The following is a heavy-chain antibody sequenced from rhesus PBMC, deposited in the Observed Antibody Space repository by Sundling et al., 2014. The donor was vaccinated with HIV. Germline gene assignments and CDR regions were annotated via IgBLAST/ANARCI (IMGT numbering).Heavy chain of an antibody. Sequence: DVQLVESGGGLVQPGGSLRLSCTGSGFTFSSYYMYWVRQAPGKGLEWVSGINTGGGSTWYTDSVKGRFTISKENAKNTLYLQMDSLRAEDTAVYYCAKGQYCSSTYCSSGNYYGLVFLGPKGSVVTVSS. D-gene: IGHD2-15*01. CDR3: AKGQYCSSTYCSSGNYYGLVF. J-gene: IGHJ6*01. CDR1: GFTFSSYY. CDR2: INTGGGST. V-gene: IGHV3-8*01.